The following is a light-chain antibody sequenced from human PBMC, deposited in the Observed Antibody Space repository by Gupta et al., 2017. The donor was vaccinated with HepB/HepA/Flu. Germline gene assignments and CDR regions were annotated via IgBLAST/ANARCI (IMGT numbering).Light chain of an antibody. CDR2: GAS. J-gene: IGKJ4*01. CDR3: QQYGSSLLT. Sequence: EIVLTQSPGTLSLSPGERATLSCRASQSVSSSNLVWYQQKPGQAPRLLIYGASSRATGIPDRFSGSGSGTDFTLTISRLEPEDFAVYYCQQYGSSLLTFGGGTKVEIK. V-gene: IGKV3-20*01. CDR1: QSVSSSN.